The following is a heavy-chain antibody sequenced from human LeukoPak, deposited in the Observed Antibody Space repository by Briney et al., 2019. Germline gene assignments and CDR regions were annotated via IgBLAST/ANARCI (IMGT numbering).Heavy chain of an antibody. V-gene: IGHV5-51*01. J-gene: IGHJ5*02. Sequence: GESLKISCKGFGYSFPSYWIGWVRQMPGKGLEWMGIIYPGDSDTRYRPSFQGQVTISADKSISTAYLQWSSLKASDTAMYYCARRDYTSVWFDPWGQGTLVTVSS. D-gene: IGHD4-11*01. CDR1: GYSFPSYW. CDR3: ARRDYTSVWFDP. CDR2: IYPGDSDT.